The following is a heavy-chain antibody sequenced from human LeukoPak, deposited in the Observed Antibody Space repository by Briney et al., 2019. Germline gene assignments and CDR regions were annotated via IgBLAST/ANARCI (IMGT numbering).Heavy chain of an antibody. Sequence: GRSLRLSCAASGFTFSSYGLTWVRQAPGKGLEWVSVISGSGGSMYYADSVKGRFTVSRDNSKNTLNLQMNSLRAEDTAVYYCAKVLYVGRGSRIDYWGQGTLVTVSS. J-gene: IGHJ4*02. CDR1: GFTFSSYG. D-gene: IGHD3-16*01. CDR3: AKVLYVGRGSRIDY. V-gene: IGHV3-23*01. CDR2: ISGSGGSM.